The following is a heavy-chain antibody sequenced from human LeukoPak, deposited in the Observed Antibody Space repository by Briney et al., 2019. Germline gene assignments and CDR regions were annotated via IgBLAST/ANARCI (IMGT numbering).Heavy chain of an antibody. CDR2: IYWNDDK. J-gene: IGHJ4*02. V-gene: IGHV2-5*01. CDR1: GFSLSTSGVG. Sequence: SGPTLVNPTQTLTLTCTFSGFSLSTSGVGVGWIRQPPGKALEWLALIYWNDDKRYSPSLKSRLTITKDTSKNQVVLTMTNMDPXXXXXXYCAHRPHKAAPLDYWGQGTLVTVSS. D-gene: IGHD6-6*01. CDR3: AHRPHKAAPLDY.